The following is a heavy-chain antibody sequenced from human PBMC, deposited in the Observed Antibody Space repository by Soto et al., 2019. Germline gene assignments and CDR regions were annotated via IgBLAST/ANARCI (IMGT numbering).Heavy chain of an antibody. Sequence: EVQLLESGGGLVQPGGSLRLSCAASGFTFSSYAMSWVRQTPGQGLEWVSAVSGSGGSTYYADSVKGRFTISRDNSKNTLYLQMNSLRDEDTAVYYCATIPFRWELRIRWFDPWGQGTLVTVSS. CDR1: GFTFSSYA. CDR2: VSGSGGST. V-gene: IGHV3-23*01. D-gene: IGHD1-26*01. J-gene: IGHJ5*02. CDR3: ATIPFRWELRIRWFDP.